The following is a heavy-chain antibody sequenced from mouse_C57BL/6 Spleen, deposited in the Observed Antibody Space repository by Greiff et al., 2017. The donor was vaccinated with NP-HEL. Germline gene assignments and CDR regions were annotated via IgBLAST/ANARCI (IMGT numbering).Heavy chain of an antibody. CDR1: GFSLTSYG. Sequence: VKLMESGPGLVAPSQSLSITCTVSGFSLTSYGVYWVRQPPGKGLEWLGVIWGGGSTNYNSAPMSRLIISKDNTKSQVFLKPNSLQTDDTAMYYYAKQDDYAAFAYWGQGTLVTVAA. CDR3: AKQDDYAAFAY. CDR2: IWGGGST. J-gene: IGHJ3*01. V-gene: IGHV2-9*01. D-gene: IGHD2-4*01.